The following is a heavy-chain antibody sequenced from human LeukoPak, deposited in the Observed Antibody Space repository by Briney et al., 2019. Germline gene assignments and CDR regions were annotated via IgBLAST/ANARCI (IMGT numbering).Heavy chain of an antibody. D-gene: IGHD2-15*01. Sequence: PGESLQISCKGSGYDFSSYWIGWVRQMPGKGLEWMGIIYPGDSDTRYRPSFQGQVTISADKSIATAYLQWSSLKASDTAMYYCARRGGSYYFDPWGQGTLVTVSS. CDR3: ARRGGSYYFDP. CDR1: GYDFSSYW. CDR2: IYPGDSDT. V-gene: IGHV5-51*01. J-gene: IGHJ5*02.